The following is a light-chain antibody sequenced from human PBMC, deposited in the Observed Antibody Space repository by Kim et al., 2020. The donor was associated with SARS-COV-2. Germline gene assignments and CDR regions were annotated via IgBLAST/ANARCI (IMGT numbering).Light chain of an antibody. CDR3: QSRDSSGKVV. V-gene: IGLV3-19*01. CDR1: SLRRYY. CDR2: GKN. Sequence: SSELTQDPAVSVALGQTVTITCQGDSLRRYYATWYKQKPGQAPVLVIYGKNNRPSGIPDRISGSSSGNTASLTITGAQAEEEADYYCQSRDSSGKVVFGGGTKVNVL. J-gene: IGLJ2*01.